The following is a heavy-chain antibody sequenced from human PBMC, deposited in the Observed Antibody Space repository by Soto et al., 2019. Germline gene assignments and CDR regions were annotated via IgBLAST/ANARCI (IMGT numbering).Heavy chain of an antibody. D-gene: IGHD3-3*01. J-gene: IGHJ6*02. CDR1: GYTFTSYY. CDR3: ASPSFWSGYPTPHYGMDV. CDR2: INPSGGST. Sequence: ASVKVSCKASGYTFTSYYIHWVRQAPGQGLEWMGIINPSGGSTSYAQKFQGRVTMTRDTSTSTAYMELSSLRSEDTAVYYCASPSFWSGYPTPHYGMDVWGQGTTVTVSS. V-gene: IGHV1-46*01.